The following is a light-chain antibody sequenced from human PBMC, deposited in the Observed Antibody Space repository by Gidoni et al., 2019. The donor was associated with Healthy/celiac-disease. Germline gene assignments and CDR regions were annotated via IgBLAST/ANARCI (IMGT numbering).Light chain of an antibody. CDR3: QQDYSTPRT. CDR1: QSVLYSYNNKNY. Sequence: IVMTQPPHSLGLSLGERATIYCKSSQSVLYSYNNKNYLAWYQQKPGQPPKLLIYWESTRESGVPDRFSGSGYGTDFTLTISSLQAEDVAVYYCQQDYSTPRTFGQGTKVEIK. V-gene: IGKV4-1*01. J-gene: IGKJ1*01. CDR2: WES.